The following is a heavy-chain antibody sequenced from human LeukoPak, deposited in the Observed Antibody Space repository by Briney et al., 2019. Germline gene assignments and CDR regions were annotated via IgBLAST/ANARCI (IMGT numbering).Heavy chain of an antibody. Sequence: SETLSLTCTVSGGSISTYYWSWIRQPPGKGLEWIGYMHYSGDTNYNPSLKSRVTISVDTSKNQFSLELNSVTAADTAVYYCARESLLGTNFDYWGQGTLVTVSS. J-gene: IGHJ4*02. CDR3: ARESLLGTNFDY. CDR2: MHYSGDT. CDR1: GGSISTYY. D-gene: IGHD7-27*01. V-gene: IGHV4-59*01.